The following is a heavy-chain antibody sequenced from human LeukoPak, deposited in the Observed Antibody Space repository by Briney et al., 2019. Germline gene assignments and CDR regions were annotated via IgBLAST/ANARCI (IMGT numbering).Heavy chain of an antibody. CDR1: GGTFSSYT. Sequence: SVTVSCKASGGTFSSYTISWVRQAPGQVLEWMGRIIPILGIANYAQKFQGRVTITADKSTSTAYMELSSLRSEDTAVYYCARVILSGSPYYYYAMDVWGQGTTVTVSS. CDR2: IIPILGIA. CDR3: ARVILSGSPYYYYAMDV. J-gene: IGHJ6*02. V-gene: IGHV1-69*02. D-gene: IGHD1-26*01.